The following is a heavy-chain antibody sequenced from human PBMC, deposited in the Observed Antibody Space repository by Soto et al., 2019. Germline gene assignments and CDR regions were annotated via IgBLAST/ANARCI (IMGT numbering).Heavy chain of an antibody. D-gene: IGHD3-16*01. V-gene: IGHV4-39*02. CDR3: ATRPSHDGYFEY. J-gene: IGHJ4*02. Sequence: SETLSLTCIVSDASISSSSCYWGWIRQPPGKGLEWIGIIYHSGSTYYNPSLKSRVTISVDTSMNHFSLKLISVTAADTAVYFCATRPSHDGYFEYWGQGALVTVSS. CDR2: IYHSGST. CDR1: DASISSSSCY.